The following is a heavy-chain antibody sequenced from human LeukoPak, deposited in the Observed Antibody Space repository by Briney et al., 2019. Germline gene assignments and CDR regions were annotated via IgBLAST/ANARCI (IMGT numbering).Heavy chain of an antibody. CDR3: ATYSSSWYNYFDY. D-gene: IGHD6-13*01. J-gene: IGHJ4*02. CDR2: IYYSGST. V-gene: IGHV4-59*08. Sequence: SETLSLTCTVSGGSISSYYWSWIRQPPGKGLEWIGYIYYSGSTNYNPSLKSRVTISVDTSKNQFSLKLSSVTAADTAVYYCATYSSSWYNYFDYWGQGTLVTVSS. CDR1: GGSISSYY.